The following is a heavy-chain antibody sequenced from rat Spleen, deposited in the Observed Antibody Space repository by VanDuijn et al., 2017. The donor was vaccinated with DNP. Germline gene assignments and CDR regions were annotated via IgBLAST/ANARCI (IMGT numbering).Heavy chain of an antibody. J-gene: IGHJ2*01. CDR1: GFTFSNYD. CDR3: VKYYGYNSYFFDY. CDR2: ISYDGSST. D-gene: IGHD1-9*01. V-gene: IGHV5-7*01. Sequence: EVQLVESGGGLVQPGRSMKLSCEASGFTFSNYDMAWVRQAPKKGPEWVATISYDGSSTYYRDSVKGRFTISRDNAKSTLYLQMDSLRSEDTATYYCVKYYGYNSYFFDYWGQGVLVTVSS.